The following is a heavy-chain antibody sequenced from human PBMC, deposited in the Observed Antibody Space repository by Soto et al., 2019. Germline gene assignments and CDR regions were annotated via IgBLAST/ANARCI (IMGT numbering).Heavy chain of an antibody. D-gene: IGHD2-2*01. CDR3: STSVYCSTTRCYYYYGLDV. J-gene: IGHJ6*02. CDR1: GGTFSSHS. V-gene: IGHV1-69*01. CDR2: IIPIFGTE. Sequence: QVQLVQSGAEVKKPGSSVKVSCKVSGGTFSSHSNNWVRQAPGQGPEWMGGIIPIFGTENYAQKFQGRVTITADESTSTAYMELSSLTSEDTALYYCSTSVYCSTTRCYYYYGLDVWGQGTTVIVSS.